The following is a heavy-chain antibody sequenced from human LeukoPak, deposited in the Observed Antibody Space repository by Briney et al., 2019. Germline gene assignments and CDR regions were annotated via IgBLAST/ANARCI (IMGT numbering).Heavy chain of an antibody. CDR1: GGSISSYY. CDR3: ARYYGSGSYDLPYYYYGMDV. J-gene: IGHJ6*02. CDR2: IYYSGST. D-gene: IGHD3-10*01. Sequence: PSETMSLTCTGSGGSISSYYWSWIRQPPGKGLEWIGYIYYSGSTNYNPSLKSRVTISVDTSKNQFSLQLSSVTAADTAVYYCARYYGSGSYDLPYYYYGMDVWGQGTTVTVSS. V-gene: IGHV4-59*01.